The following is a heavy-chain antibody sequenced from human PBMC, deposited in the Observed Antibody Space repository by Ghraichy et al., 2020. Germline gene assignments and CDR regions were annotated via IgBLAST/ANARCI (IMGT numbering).Heavy chain of an antibody. J-gene: IGHJ4*02. CDR3: ARDSAYAFDY. CDR2: IRSTTSAG. V-gene: IGHV3-48*02. CDR1: GFTFSDYD. Sequence: GGSLRLSCAVSGFTFSDYDMNWVRQAPGKGLEWVSNIRSTTSAGYYADSVKARFTISRDNAKNSLFLQMNSLKDQDTAVYYCARDSAYAFDYWGQGTLVTVSS. D-gene: IGHD4-17*01.